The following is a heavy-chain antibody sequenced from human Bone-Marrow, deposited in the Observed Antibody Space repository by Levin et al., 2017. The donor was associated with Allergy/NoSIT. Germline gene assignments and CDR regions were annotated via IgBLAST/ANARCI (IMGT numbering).Heavy chain of an antibody. CDR3: TKDRRVGFLDSFDP. J-gene: IGHJ5*02. CDR2: VRSTVYGGAP. CDR1: GFTFGDYA. Sequence: GESLKISCTGSGFTFGDYAMSWVRQAPGKGLEWVSFVRSTVYGGAPEYAASVKGRFTISRDDSKSIIYLQMKSLKTEDTAVYYCTKDRRVGFLDSFDPWGPGTLVTVSS. V-gene: IGHV3-49*04. D-gene: IGHD3-3*01.